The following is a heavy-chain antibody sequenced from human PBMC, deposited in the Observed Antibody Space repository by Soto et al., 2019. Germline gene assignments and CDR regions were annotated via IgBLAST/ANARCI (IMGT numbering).Heavy chain of an antibody. CDR1: GGSISSGGYY. Sequence: PSETLSLTCTVSGGSISSGGYYWSWIRQHPGKGLEWIGYIYYSGSTYYNPSLKSRVTISVDTSKNQFSLKLSSVTAADTAVYYCARGRKGTTVVTPLAPLYWFDPWGQGTLVTVSS. D-gene: IGHD4-17*01. J-gene: IGHJ5*02. V-gene: IGHV4-31*03. CDR3: ARGRKGTTVVTPLAPLYWFDP. CDR2: IYYSGST.